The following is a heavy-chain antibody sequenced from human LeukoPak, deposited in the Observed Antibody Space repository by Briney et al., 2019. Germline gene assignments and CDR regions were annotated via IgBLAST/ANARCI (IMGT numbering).Heavy chain of an antibody. CDR2: IKLDGSEK. D-gene: IGHD3-10*01. Sequence: GGSLRLSCGASGFTFSSYWMTWVRQAPGKGLEWVANIKLDGSEKYYVDSAKGRFTISRDNAKSSLYLQMNSLRAEDTAVYYCATEHYYGSGRLDPWGQGTLVTVSS. J-gene: IGHJ5*02. V-gene: IGHV3-7*03. CDR1: GFTFSSYW. CDR3: ATEHYYGSGRLDP.